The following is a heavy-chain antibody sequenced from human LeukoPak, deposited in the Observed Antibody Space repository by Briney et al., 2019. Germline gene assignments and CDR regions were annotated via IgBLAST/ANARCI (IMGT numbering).Heavy chain of an antibody. CDR1: GGSISSGSSY. CDR3: ARAHFIASYYYGVDV. CDR2: IYYSGST. J-gene: IGHJ6*02. Sequence: SETLSLTCTVSGGSISSGSSYWGWIRQPPGKGLEWIGNIYYSGSTYDSPSLTSRVTISVDTSKNQFSLKLSSVTAADTAVYHCARAHFIASYYYGVDVWGQGTTVTVSS. V-gene: IGHV4-39*07. D-gene: IGHD3-3*02.